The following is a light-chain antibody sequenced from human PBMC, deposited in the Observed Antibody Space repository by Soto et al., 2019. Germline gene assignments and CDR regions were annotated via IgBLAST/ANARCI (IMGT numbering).Light chain of an antibody. CDR2: SHN. Sequence: QSVLTQPPSASGTPGQRVTISCSGSSSNIGSNTVNWYQQLPGTAPKLLIYSHNQRPSGVPDRFSGSTSGTSASLAISGLRSEDEAHYYCAAWDDSLSGVVFGGGTKVTVL. V-gene: IGLV1-44*01. J-gene: IGLJ3*02. CDR3: AAWDDSLSGVV. CDR1: SSNIGSNT.